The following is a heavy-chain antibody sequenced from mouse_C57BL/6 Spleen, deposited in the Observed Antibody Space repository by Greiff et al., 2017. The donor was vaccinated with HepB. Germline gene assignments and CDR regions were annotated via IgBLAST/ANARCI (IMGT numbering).Heavy chain of an antibody. Sequence: EVQLQQSGPELVKPGASVKISCKASGYTFTDYYMNWVKQSHGKSLEWIGDINPHNGGTSYNQKFKGKATLTVDKSSSTAYMELRSLTSEDSAVYYGAREDYGSSYAMDYWGKGTSVTVSS. CDR1: GYTFTDYY. V-gene: IGHV1-26*01. CDR2: INPHNGGT. CDR3: AREDYGSSYAMDY. D-gene: IGHD1-1*01. J-gene: IGHJ4*01.